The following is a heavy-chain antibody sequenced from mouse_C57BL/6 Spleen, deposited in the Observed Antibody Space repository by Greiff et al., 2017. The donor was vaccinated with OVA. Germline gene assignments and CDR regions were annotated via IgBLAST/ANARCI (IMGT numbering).Heavy chain of an antibody. CDR3: ATGPYYYGSSYEAMDY. J-gene: IGHJ4*01. Sequence: QFQLKESGPGLVQPSQSLSITCTVSGFPLTGYGVHWVRQSQGKGLEWLGVIWSGGSTDYNAAFISRLSISKDNSKSQVFFKMNSLQADDTAIYYCATGPYYYGSSYEAMDYWGQGTSVTVSS. CDR1: GFPLTGYG. D-gene: IGHD1-1*01. CDR2: IWSGGST. V-gene: IGHV2-2*01.